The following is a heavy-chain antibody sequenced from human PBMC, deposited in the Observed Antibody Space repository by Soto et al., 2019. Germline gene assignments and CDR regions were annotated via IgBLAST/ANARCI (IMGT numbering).Heavy chain of an antibody. J-gene: IGHJ6*03. D-gene: IGHD3-9*01. CDR1: GYTFTGYY. Sequence: GASVKVSCKASGYTFTGYYMHWVRQAPGQGLEWMGWINPNSGGTNYAQKFQGWVTMTRDTPISTAYMELSRLRSDDTAVYYCAREGYDILTGYPFYYMDVWGKGTTVTVSS. CDR2: INPNSGGT. CDR3: AREGYDILTGYPFYYMDV. V-gene: IGHV1-2*04.